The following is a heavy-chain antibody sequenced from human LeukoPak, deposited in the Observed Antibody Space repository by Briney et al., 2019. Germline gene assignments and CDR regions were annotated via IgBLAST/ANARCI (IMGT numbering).Heavy chain of an antibody. CDR2: IIPIFGTA. CDR3: ARDSRYPTVTFDS. D-gene: IGHD3-9*01. J-gene: IGHJ3*02. Sequence: SVKVSCKASGGTFSSYAISWVRQAPGQGLEWMGGIIPIFGTANYAQKFQGRVTITADESTSTAYMELSSLRSEDKAVYYCARDSRYPTVTFDSWGQGTMVTVSS. CDR1: GGTFSSYA. V-gene: IGHV1-69*13.